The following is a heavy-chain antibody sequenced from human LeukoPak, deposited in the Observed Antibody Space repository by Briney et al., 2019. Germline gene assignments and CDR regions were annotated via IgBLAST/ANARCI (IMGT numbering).Heavy chain of an antibody. J-gene: IGHJ3*02. Sequence: GESLKISCQGFGDNFISYWIGWVRQMPGKGLEWMGIIYPGDSDTRYSPSFQGQVTISADKSISTAYLQWSSLKASDTAMYYCAGQGWSQHVGYAFDIWGQGTMVTVFS. CDR3: AGQGWSQHVGYAFDI. D-gene: IGHD3-3*01. V-gene: IGHV5-51*01. CDR1: GDNFISYW. CDR2: IYPGDSDT.